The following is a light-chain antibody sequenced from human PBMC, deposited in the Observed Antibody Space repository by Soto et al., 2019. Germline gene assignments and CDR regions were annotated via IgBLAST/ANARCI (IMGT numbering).Light chain of an antibody. CDR2: DVT. CDR1: SSDVGYYNF. J-gene: IGLJ1*01. CDR3: SSYTSNITPYV. V-gene: IGLV2-14*01. Sequence: QSVLTQPASMSGSPGQSITISCTGTSSDVGYYNFVSWYQQRPGKAPKLMIYDVTNRPSGVSSRFSGSKSGNTASLTISGLQAEDEADYYCSSYTSNITPYVFGTETKATVL.